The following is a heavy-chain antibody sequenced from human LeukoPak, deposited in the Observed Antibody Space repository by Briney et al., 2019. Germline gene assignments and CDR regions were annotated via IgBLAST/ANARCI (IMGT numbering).Heavy chain of an antibody. CDR1: GFTFNNYA. CDR3: ARQYCTNGVCYWDY. J-gene: IGHJ4*02. V-gene: IGHV3-23*01. Sequence: SGGSLRLSCAASGFTFNNYAMSWVRQAPGKGLEWVSSISGSGGSTYYADSVKGRFTISRDNAKNSLYLQMNSLRAEDTAVYYCARQYCTNGVCYWDYWGQGTLVTVSS. D-gene: IGHD2-8*01. CDR2: ISGSGGST.